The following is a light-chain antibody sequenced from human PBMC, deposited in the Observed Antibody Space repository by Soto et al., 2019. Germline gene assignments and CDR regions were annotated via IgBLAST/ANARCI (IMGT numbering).Light chain of an antibody. V-gene: IGKV3-15*01. Sequence: EIVMTQSPVTLSVSPGERATLSCRASQSVSSNLAWYQQKPGQAPRLLIYGASTRATAIPARFSGSGSGTEFTLTLSSLQSEDFAVYYCQQYNSWPPVYTFGQGTKLEIK. J-gene: IGKJ2*01. CDR3: QQYNSWPPVYT. CDR2: GAS. CDR1: QSVSSN.